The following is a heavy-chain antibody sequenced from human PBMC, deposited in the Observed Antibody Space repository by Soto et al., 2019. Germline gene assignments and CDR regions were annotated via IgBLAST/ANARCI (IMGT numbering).Heavy chain of an antibody. J-gene: IGHJ4*02. D-gene: IGHD2-15*01. CDR1: GGTFSSHG. V-gene: IGHV1-69*12. CDR2: SLPLFGIT. CDR3: ASARGYGLVN. Sequence: QVQLVQSGAEVKKPGSSVKVSCKASGGTFSSHGFNWVRQAPGQGLEWIGGSLPLFGITNHTQKFQDRITTTADASTTTPYMELRGLRSVDTAVNYCASARGYGLVNWGQGILPTVSS.